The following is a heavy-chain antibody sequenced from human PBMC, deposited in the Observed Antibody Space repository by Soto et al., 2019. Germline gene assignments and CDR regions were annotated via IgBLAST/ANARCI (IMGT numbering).Heavy chain of an antibody. CDR2: IYSGGST. J-gene: IGHJ6*03. CDR3: ARAAEGGPAGYYYYYMDV. D-gene: IGHD1-26*01. Sequence: GGSLRLSCAASGFTVSSNYMSWVRQAPGKGLEWVSVIYSGGSTYYADSVKGRFTISRHNYKNTLYLQMNSLRAEDTAVSYCARAAEGGPAGYYYYYMDVWGKGTTVTVSS. V-gene: IGHV3-53*04. CDR1: GFTVSSNY.